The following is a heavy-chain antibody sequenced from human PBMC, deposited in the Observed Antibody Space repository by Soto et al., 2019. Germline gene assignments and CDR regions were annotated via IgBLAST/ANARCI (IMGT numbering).Heavy chain of an antibody. CDR3: ARGLLIVVVPAAIRAGNWFDP. Sequence: SETLSLTCAVYGGSFSGYYWSWIRQPPGRGLEWIGEINHSGSTNYNPSLKSRVTISVDTSKNQFSLKLSSVTAADTAVYYCARGLLIVVVPAAIRAGNWFDPWGQGTLVTVSS. CDR2: INHSGST. D-gene: IGHD2-2*02. CDR1: GGSFSGYY. V-gene: IGHV4-34*01. J-gene: IGHJ5*02.